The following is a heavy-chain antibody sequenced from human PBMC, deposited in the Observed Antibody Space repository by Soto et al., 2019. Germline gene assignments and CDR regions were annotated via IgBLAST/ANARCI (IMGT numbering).Heavy chain of an antibody. V-gene: IGHV1-18*01. CDR1: GYTFTNHG. J-gene: IGHJ4*02. CDR3: ARDLYPLAYYIYY. CDR2: ISGHNGNT. D-gene: IGHD6-13*01. Sequence: QVQLVQSGAEVKKPGASVKVSCKASGYTFTNHGISWVRQAPGQGLEWLGWISGHNGNTKYAQRLQGRVTMTTDTSTSTAYMELRSLKSDDTAVYYCARDLYPLAYYIYYWGQGTLVTVSA.